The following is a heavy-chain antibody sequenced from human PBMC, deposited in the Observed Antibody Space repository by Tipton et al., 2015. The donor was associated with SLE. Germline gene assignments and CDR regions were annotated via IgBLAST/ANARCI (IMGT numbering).Heavy chain of an antibody. CDR2: IYTSGST. CDR1: GGSFSGYY. CDR3: AREGSGSYFDY. J-gene: IGHJ4*02. Sequence: TLSLTCAVYGGSFSGYYWSWIRQPPGKGLEWIGRIYTSGSTNYNPSLKSRVTMSVDTSKNQFSLKLSSVTAADTAVYYCAREGSGSYFDYWGQGTLVTVSS. V-gene: IGHV4-59*10. D-gene: IGHD3-10*01.